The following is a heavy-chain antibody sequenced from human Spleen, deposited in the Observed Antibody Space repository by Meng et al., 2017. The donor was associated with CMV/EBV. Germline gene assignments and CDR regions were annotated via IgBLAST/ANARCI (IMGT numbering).Heavy chain of an antibody. CDR3: ATSMTRAEGWLY. CDR1: GYSFSSGYY. J-gene: IGHJ4*02. V-gene: IGHV4-38-2*02. Sequence: GSLRLSCTVSGYSFSSGYYWGWIRQPPGKGLEWIGSIYHSGSTYYNPSLKSRVTISVDTSKNQFSLKLSSVTAADTAVYYSATSMTRAEGWLYWGQGTLVTVSS. CDR2: IYHSGST. D-gene: IGHD5-12*01.